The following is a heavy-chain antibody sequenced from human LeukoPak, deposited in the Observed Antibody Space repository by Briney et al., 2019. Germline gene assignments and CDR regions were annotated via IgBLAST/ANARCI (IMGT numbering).Heavy chain of an antibody. CDR1: GFTFSSYG. D-gene: IGHD6-19*01. Sequence: GGTLRLSCAASGFTFSSYGMSWVRQAPGKGLEWVSAISGSGGSTYYADSVKGRFTISRDNAKNSLYLQMNSLRAEDTALYYCARSRRRAVAAEVTYYMDVWGKGTTVTVSS. V-gene: IGHV3-23*01. J-gene: IGHJ6*03. CDR3: ARSRRRAVAAEVTYYMDV. CDR2: ISGSGGST.